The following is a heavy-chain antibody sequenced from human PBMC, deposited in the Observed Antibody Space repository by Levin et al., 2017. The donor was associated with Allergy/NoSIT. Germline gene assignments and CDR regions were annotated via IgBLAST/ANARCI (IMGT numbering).Heavy chain of an antibody. CDR1: GFTFSSYG. CDR3: AKEASRTKYYQLISRGDYFDY. V-gene: IGHV3-30*18. Sequence: GGSLRLSCAASGFTFSSYGMHWVRQAPGKGLEWVAVISYDGSNKYYADSVKGRFTISRDNSKNTRYLQMNSLRAEDTAVYYCAKEASRTKYYQLISRGDYFDYWGQGTLVTVSS. J-gene: IGHJ4*02. CDR2: ISYDGSNK. D-gene: IGHD2-2*01.